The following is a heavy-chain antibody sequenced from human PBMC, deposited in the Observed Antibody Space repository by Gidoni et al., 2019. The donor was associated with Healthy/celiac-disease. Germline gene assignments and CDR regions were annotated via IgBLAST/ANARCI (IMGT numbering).Heavy chain of an antibody. J-gene: IGHJ4*02. CDR3: AREDYGDYADY. D-gene: IGHD4-17*01. Sequence: QVQLAESGCRVVQPGRSLRLPCPASRFTFSSYAMHWVRQPPGKGLEWVAVISYDGSNKYYADSVKGRFTISRDNSKNTLYLQMNSLRAGDTAVYYCAREDYGDYADYWGQGTLVTVSS. CDR2: ISYDGSNK. V-gene: IGHV3-30-3*01. CDR1: RFTFSSYA.